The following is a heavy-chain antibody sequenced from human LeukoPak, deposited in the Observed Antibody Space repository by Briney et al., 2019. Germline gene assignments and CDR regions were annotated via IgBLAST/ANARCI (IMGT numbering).Heavy chain of an antibody. CDR1: GFTFSSYW. CDR3: ARDNGIVTPSIPLDH. V-gene: IGHV3-74*01. J-gene: IGHJ5*02. Sequence: PGGSLRLSCAASGFTFSSYWMHWVRQAPGKGLVWVSRINSDGSSTSYADSVKGRFTISRDNSKNTLYLQMNSLRAEDTAVYYCARDNGIVTPSIPLDHWGQGTLVTVSS. CDR2: INSDGSST. D-gene: IGHD1-26*01.